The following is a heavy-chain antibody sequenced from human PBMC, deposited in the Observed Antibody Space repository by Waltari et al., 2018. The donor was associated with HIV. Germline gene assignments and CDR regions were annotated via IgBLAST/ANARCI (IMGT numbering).Heavy chain of an antibody. V-gene: IGHV1-18*01. CDR2: IIGYNGNT. D-gene: IGHD3-10*01. CDR3: ARGVSIVRGVMIRGHMDV. J-gene: IGHJ6*02. CDR1: GYNFSACT. Sequence: VQLVQSGAEKRKPGAPVTVSCRPSGYNFSACTLGWVPQAPGQGLARMGWIIGYNGNTNYAQKFQGRVNMTTDTSTSTAHMELRSRRSDDTAVYYCARGVSIVRGVMIRGHMDVWGQGTTVTVSS.